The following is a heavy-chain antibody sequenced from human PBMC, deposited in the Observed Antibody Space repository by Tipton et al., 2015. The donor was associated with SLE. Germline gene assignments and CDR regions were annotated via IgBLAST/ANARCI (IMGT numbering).Heavy chain of an antibody. CDR1: GGSISSSGYD. J-gene: IGHJ4*02. Sequence: TLSLTCTVSGGSISSSGYDWGWIRQPPGKGLEWIGSFYHSGSTYYNPSLKSRVTISVDTSKNQFSLKLSSVTAADTAVYYCARHVDTAMALFDYWGQGTLVTVSS. CDR2: FYHSGST. D-gene: IGHD5-18*01. V-gene: IGHV4-39*01. CDR3: ARHVDTAMALFDY.